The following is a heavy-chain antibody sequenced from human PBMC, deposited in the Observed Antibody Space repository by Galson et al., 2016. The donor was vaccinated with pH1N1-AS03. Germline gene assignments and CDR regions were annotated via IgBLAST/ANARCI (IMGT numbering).Heavy chain of an antibody. V-gene: IGHV4-4*01. CDR2: VHYSGTT. CDR1: GGSMTGPDW. Sequence: PETLSLTCAVSGGSMTGPDWWTWVRQPPGKGLEWIGEVHYSGTTSYNPSLNSRVTMSIDKSNNQFSLNLGSVTAADTAVYFCASAGYHTPGYHYWGQGALVTVSS. CDR3: ASAGYHTPGYHY. J-gene: IGHJ4*02. D-gene: IGHD3-16*02.